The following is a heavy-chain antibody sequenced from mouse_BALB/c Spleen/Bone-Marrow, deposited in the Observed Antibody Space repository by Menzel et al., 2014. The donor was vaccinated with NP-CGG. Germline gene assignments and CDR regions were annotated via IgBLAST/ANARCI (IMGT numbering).Heavy chain of an antibody. CDR3: ARGGFLLRSLALDY. V-gene: IGHV1-4*01. CDR2: INPSTGFT. J-gene: IGHJ4*01. D-gene: IGHD1-1*01. Sequence: QVQLQQSGAELARPGASVKMSCKASGYTFTTYTMHWVQQRPGQGLEWVGYINPSTGFTNYNQIFKDKATLAADKSSSTAYMQLSSLTSEDSVVYYCARGGFLLRSLALDYWGQGTSVTVSS. CDR1: GYTFTTYT.